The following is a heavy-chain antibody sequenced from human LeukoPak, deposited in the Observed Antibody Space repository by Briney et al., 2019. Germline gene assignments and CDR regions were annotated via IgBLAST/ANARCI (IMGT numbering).Heavy chain of an antibody. D-gene: IGHD6-19*01. CDR2: ISWNSGSI. V-gene: IGHV3-9*01. J-gene: IGHJ4*02. CDR3: ARVSSSGWYVDY. CDR1: GFTFDDYA. Sequence: PGRSLRLSCAASGFTFDDYAMHWVRQAPGKGLEWVSGISWNSGSIGYADSVKGRFTISRDNAKNSLYLQMNSLRAEDTAVYFCARVSSSGWYVDYWGQGTLVTVSS.